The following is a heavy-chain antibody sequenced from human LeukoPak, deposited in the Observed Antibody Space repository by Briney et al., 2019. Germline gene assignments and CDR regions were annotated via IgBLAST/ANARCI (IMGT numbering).Heavy chain of an antibody. J-gene: IGHJ4*02. Sequence: GGSLRLSCAASGFSVSSNYMSWVRQAPGKGLEWVSIIYSGGSTYYADSVKGRFTISRDNSMNTLYLQMNSLRAEDTAVYYCARDRAYSGSYYHDYWGQGTLVTVSS. CDR3: ARDRAYSGSYYHDY. CDR1: GFSVSSNY. CDR2: IYSGGST. D-gene: IGHD1-26*01. V-gene: IGHV3-53*01.